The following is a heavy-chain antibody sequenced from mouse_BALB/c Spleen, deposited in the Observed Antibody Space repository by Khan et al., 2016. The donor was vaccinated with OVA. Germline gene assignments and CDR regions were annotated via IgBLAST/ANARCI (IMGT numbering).Heavy chain of an antibody. V-gene: IGHV1-5*01. CDR1: GYTFTSYW. CDR2: IYPGNSDT. D-gene: IGHD2-12*01. Sequence: VQLQQSGTVLARPGTSVKMSCKASGYTFTSYWMHWVKQRPGQGLEWIGAIYPGNSDTSYNQKFKGKAKLTAVTSTSTAYKELSSLTNEDSAVYYGTRCSYRFAYWGQGTLVTVSA. CDR3: TRCSYRFAY. J-gene: IGHJ3*01.